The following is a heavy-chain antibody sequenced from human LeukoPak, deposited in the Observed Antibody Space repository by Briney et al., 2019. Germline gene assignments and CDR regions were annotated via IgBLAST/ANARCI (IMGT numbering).Heavy chain of an antibody. Sequence: ASVKVSCKVSGYTLTELSMHWVRQAPGKGLEWMGGFDPEDGETIYAQKFQGRVTMTEDTSTDTAYMELSSLRSEDTAVYYCAPVLRYFADPDAFDIWGQGTMVTVPS. CDR3: APVLRYFADPDAFDI. J-gene: IGHJ3*02. V-gene: IGHV1-24*01. CDR2: FDPEDGET. D-gene: IGHD3-9*01. CDR1: GYTLTELS.